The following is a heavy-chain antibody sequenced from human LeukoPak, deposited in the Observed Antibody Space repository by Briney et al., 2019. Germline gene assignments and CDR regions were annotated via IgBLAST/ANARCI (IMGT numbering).Heavy chain of an antibody. CDR3: ARHSSRGQYYAFDF. CDR1: GGTLITHF. CDR2: IVPVLGIA. Sequence: ASVKVSCKASGGTLITHFISWVRQAPGQGLEWMGRIVPVLGIANYAQKFQGRVTITADKSTNTAYMEINNLRFEDTAVYYCARHSSRGQYYAFDFWGQGALVTVSP. V-gene: IGHV1-69*02. J-gene: IGHJ4*02. D-gene: IGHD3-3*01.